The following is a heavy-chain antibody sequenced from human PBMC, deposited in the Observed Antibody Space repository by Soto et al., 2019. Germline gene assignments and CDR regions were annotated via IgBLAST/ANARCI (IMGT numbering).Heavy chain of an antibody. V-gene: IGHV4-59*01. J-gene: IGHJ3*02. D-gene: IGHD3-22*01. CDR1: GGSISSYY. CDR2: IYYSGST. CDR3: ARTYDSSGPNYGGYGFHI. Sequence: PSETLSLTCTVSGGSISSYYWSWIRQPPGKGLEWIGYIYYSGSTNYNPSLKSRVTISVDTSKNQFSLKLSSVTAADTAVYYCARTYDSSGPNYGGYGFHIWGQGTMVTVSS.